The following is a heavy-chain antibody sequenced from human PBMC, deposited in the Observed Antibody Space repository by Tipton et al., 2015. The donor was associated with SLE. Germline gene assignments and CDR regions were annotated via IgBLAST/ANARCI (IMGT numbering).Heavy chain of an antibody. V-gene: IGHV4-59*01. D-gene: IGHD1-1*01. J-gene: IGHJ6*02. Sequence: TLSLTCTVSGGSISSYYWSWIRQPPGKGLEWIGYIYYSGSTNYNPSLKSRVTISVDTSKNQFSLKLSSVTAADTAVYYRAREQHYYGMDVWGQGTTVTVSS. CDR1: GGSISSYY. CDR2: IYYSGST. CDR3: AREQHYYGMDV.